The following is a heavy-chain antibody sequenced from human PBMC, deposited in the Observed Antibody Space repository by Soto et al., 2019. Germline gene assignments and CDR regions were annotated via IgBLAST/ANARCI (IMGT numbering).Heavy chain of an antibody. D-gene: IGHD3-22*01. Sequence: QVQLVQSGAEVRKPGSSVKVSCKASGGTFSRHSVSWVRQAPGQGLEWMGGIIPIFGRAKYAQKFQGRVTISADEYTSTVYMELSSLRSEDTAIYYCARGWGYETSDYYYAYWGQGTLVIVSS. V-gene: IGHV1-69*01. J-gene: IGHJ4*02. CDR3: ARGWGYETSDYYYAY. CDR2: IIPIFGRA. CDR1: GGTFSRHS.